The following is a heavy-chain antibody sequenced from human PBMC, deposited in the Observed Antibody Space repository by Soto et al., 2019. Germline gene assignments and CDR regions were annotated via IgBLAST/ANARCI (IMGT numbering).Heavy chain of an antibody. J-gene: IGHJ4*02. V-gene: IGHV1-69*13. Sequence: SVKVSCKASGGTFSSYAISWVRQAPGQGLEWMGGIIPIFGTANCAQKFQGRVTITADESTSTAYMELSSLRSEDTAVYYCKAQTYDSSGTTDYWGQGTLVTVSS. CDR1: GGTFSSYA. CDR2: IIPIFGTA. CDR3: KAQTYDSSGTTDY. D-gene: IGHD3-22*01.